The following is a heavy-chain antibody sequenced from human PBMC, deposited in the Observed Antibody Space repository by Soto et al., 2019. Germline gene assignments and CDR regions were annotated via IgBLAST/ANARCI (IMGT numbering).Heavy chain of an antibody. Sequence: GESLKISCKGSGYSFTSYWIGWVRQMPGKGLEWMGIIYPGDSDTRYSPSFQGQVTISADKSISTAYLQWSSLKASDTAMYYCGRPGDRVYSKLNKAYYYYMDVWGKGTTVTVSS. CDR2: IYPGDSDT. CDR1: GYSFTSYW. J-gene: IGHJ6*03. V-gene: IGHV5-51*01. CDR3: GRPGDRVYSKLNKAYYYYMDV. D-gene: IGHD4-4*01.